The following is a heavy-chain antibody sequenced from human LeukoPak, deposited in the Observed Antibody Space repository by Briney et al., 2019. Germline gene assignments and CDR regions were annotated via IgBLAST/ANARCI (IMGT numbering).Heavy chain of an antibody. V-gene: IGHV3-23*01. Sequence: GGSLRLSCAASGFTFSNYAMSWVRQSPGKGVEWVSDISGRGGSTYYAGSLQGRFTLSRDNSQDTLYLQMNSLRAEDTAVYYCANTGLDYDSSGYFYDWGEGPLVSVSS. J-gene: IGHJ4*02. CDR2: ISGRGGST. CDR3: ANTGLDYDSSGYFYD. CDR1: GFTFSNYA. D-gene: IGHD3-22*01.